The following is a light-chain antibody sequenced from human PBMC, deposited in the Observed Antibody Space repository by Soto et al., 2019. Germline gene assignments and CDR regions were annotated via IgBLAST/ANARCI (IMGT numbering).Light chain of an antibody. CDR3: QHRGKWPRT. CDR1: QSVGSY. V-gene: IGKV3-11*01. Sequence: EIVLTQSPATLSLSPGERATLSCRASQSVGSYFAWYQQKPGQAPRLLIYGTSNRATGIPGRFSGSGSGTAFTPTISSLEPEDCGVYYCQHRGKWPRTFGQGTKLEIK. J-gene: IGKJ2*01. CDR2: GTS.